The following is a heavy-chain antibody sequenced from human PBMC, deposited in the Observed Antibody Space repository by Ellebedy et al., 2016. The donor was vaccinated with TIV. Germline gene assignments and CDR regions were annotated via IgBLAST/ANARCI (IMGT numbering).Heavy chain of an antibody. Sequence: GESLKISCAASGFTLSDYWMSWVRQAPGKGLEWVANIKQDGSEKDYVDSVKGRFTISRDNAKNSLYLQMNSLRAEDTAVYYCARYSLWDWLDPWGQGTLVTVSS. CDR1: GFTLSDYW. J-gene: IGHJ5*02. D-gene: IGHD2-15*01. CDR3: ARYSLWDWLDP. V-gene: IGHV3-7*01. CDR2: IKQDGSEK.